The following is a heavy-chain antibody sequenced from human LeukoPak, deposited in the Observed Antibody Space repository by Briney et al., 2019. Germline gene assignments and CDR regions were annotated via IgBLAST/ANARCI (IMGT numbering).Heavy chain of an antibody. CDR1: GFTFSTYS. Sequence: GGSLRLSCAASGFTFSTYSINWVRQAPGKGLEWVSSISSISSYIYYADSVKGRFNIPRDNAKTSLYLQMNRLRAEHTAVYYCARGRGYCSSTSCQNWFDPWGQGTLVTVSS. V-gene: IGHV3-21*01. CDR2: ISSISSYI. CDR3: ARGRGYCSSTSCQNWFDP. J-gene: IGHJ5*02. D-gene: IGHD2-2*01.